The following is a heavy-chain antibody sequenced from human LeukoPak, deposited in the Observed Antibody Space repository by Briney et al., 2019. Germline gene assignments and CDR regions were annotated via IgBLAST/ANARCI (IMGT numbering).Heavy chain of an antibody. CDR2: IYYSGST. J-gene: IGHJ5*02. Sequence: SETLSLTCTVSGGSISSSSYYWGWIRQPPGKGLEWIGSIYYSGSTYYNPSLKSRVTISVDTSKNQFSLKLSSVTAADTAVYYCARPLNHNWFDPWGQGTLVTVSS. CDR1: GGSISSSSYY. CDR3: ARPLNHNWFDP. V-gene: IGHV4-39*01.